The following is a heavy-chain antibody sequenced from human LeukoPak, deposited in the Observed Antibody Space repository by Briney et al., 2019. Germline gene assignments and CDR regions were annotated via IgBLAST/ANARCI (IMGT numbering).Heavy chain of an antibody. V-gene: IGHV4-4*02. CDR3: ARGVKDADYDYVWGSYRPTANWFDP. D-gene: IGHD3-16*02. J-gene: IGHJ5*02. CDR2: GNLQGAT. Sequence: PSETLSLTCGVSGGSITNTNYWTWVRQPPGKGLEWSGGGNLQGATNYNPSLMGRVAISVDTSENHISLQLTSVTAADTAVYYCARGVKDADYDYVWGSYRPTANWFDPWGQGTLVTVSS. CDR1: GGSITNTNY.